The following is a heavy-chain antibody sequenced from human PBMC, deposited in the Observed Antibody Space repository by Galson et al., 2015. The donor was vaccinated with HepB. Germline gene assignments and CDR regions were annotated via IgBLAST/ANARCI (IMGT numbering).Heavy chain of an antibody. V-gene: IGHV3-7*01. CDR1: GFTFSSYW. D-gene: IGHD2-15*01. Sequence: SLRLSCAASGFTFSSYWMSWVRQAPGKGLEWVANIKQDGSEKYYVDSVKGRFTISRDNAKNSLYLQMNSLRAEDTAVYYCARGGPLFCSGGSCYLGYWGQGTLVTVSS. J-gene: IGHJ4*02. CDR3: ARGGPLFCSGGSCYLGY. CDR2: IKQDGSEK.